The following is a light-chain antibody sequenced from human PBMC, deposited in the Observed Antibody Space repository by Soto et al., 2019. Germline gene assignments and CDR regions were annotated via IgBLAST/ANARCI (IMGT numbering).Light chain of an antibody. V-gene: IGKV1-16*01. CDR3: QHYNSYSEA. CDR1: QSITNY. J-gene: IGKJ1*01. CDR2: AAS. Sequence: DIQMTQSPSALSASVGDRVTITCRASQSITNYLNWYQHKPGQAPKSLIYAASTLQSGVPSRFSGSGSGTEFTLTISSLQPDDFATYYCQHYNSYSEAFGQGTKVDIK.